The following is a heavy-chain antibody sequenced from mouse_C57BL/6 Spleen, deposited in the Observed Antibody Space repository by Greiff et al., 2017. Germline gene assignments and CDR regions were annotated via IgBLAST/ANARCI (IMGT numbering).Heavy chain of an antibody. CDR2: MLPGSGSK. CDR1: GYTFTGYW. V-gene: IGHV1-9*01. CDR3: ARRNWEGGDFDY. D-gene: IGHD4-1*02. J-gene: IGHJ2*01. Sequence: QVHVKQSGAELMKPGASVKLSCKATGYTFTGYWIEWVKQRPGHGIEWIGEMLPGSGSKNYNEKFKGKATFTADTSSNTAYLQISSLTTEDSAIYYCARRNWEGGDFDYWGQGTTLTVSS.